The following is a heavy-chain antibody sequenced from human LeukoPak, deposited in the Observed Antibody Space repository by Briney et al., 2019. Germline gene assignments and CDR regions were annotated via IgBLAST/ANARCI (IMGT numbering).Heavy chain of an antibody. CDR2: ISSSSSYI. J-gene: IGHJ6*03. CDR3: ARWYSSGRYYYYYMDV. V-gene: IGHV3-21*04. CDR1: GFTFSSYS. Sequence: GGSLRLSCAASGFTFSSYSMNWVRQAPGKGLEWVSSISSSSSYIYYADSVKGRFTISRDNAKNSLYLQMNSLRAEDTAVYYCARWYSSGRYYYYYMDVWGKGTTVTVSS. D-gene: IGHD6-19*01.